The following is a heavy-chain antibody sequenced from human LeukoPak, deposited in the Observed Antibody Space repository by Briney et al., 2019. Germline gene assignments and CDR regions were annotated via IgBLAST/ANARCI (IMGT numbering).Heavy chain of an antibody. V-gene: IGHV3-7*01. J-gene: IGHJ6*03. CDR3: ARLTVFSSSWLAYYMDV. Sequence: PGGSPRLSCAASGFTFSNYWMTWVRQTPGKGLEWVANIKQDGSDKHYVDSEKGRFTISRDNAKNSVCRQMNSLSAEDTAIYYCARLTVFSSSWLAYYMDVWGKGTTVTVSS. CDR1: GFTFSNYW. D-gene: IGHD6-13*01. CDR2: IKQDGSDK.